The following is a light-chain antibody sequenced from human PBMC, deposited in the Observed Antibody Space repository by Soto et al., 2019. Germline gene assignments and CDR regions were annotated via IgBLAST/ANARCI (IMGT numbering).Light chain of an antibody. CDR1: SSDVGGSNF. J-gene: IGLJ1*01. V-gene: IGLV2-14*03. CDR3: VSSTTSTSYV. Sequence: QSVLTQPASVSDSPGQSITISCTGTSSDVGGSNFVSWYQQHPGKPPKLIIYDVANRPSGVSNRFSGSKSGSTASLIISSLHTEDDADYYCVSSTTSTSYVFGTGTKLTVL. CDR2: DVA.